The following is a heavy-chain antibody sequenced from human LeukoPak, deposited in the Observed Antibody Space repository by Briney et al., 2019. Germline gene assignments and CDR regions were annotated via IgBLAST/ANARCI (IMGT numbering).Heavy chain of an antibody. CDR1: GVSISSYY. V-gene: IGHV4-4*09. CDR2: IYTSGST. Sequence: SETLSLTCTVSGVSISSYYWSWLRQPPGKGLEWIGYIYTSGSTNYNPSLKSRVTISVDTSKNQFSLKLSSVTAADTAVYYCARGGYSSSLIFDYWGQGTLVTVSS. D-gene: IGHD6-13*01. J-gene: IGHJ4*02. CDR3: ARGGYSSSLIFDY.